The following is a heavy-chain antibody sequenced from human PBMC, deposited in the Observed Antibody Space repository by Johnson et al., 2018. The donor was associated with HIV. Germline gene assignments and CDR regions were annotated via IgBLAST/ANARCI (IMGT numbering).Heavy chain of an antibody. D-gene: IGHD2-15*01. CDR3: AKDPGRRDPHAFDI. Sequence: QVQLVESGGGVVQPGGSLRLSCAASGFTFSTFGMHWVRQAPGKGLEWVSFKRYDGSNKYYADSVKGRFTISRDNSKNTLYLQINSLRAEDTAVYYCAKDPGRRDPHAFDIWGQGTMVTVSS. J-gene: IGHJ3*02. CDR2: KRYDGSNK. V-gene: IGHV3-30*02. CDR1: GFTFSTFG.